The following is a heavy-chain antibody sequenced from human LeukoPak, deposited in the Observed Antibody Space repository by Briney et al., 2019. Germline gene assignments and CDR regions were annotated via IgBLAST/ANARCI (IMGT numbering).Heavy chain of an antibody. V-gene: IGHV3-33*08. CDR3: ARVSSLAVAGFFDY. CDR1: GFTFSSHG. J-gene: IGHJ4*02. Sequence: GGSLRLSCAASGFTFSSHGMHWVRQAPGKGLEWVAMIWFDASNEYYADSVKGRFTISRDNFQNTLYLQMNSLRAEDTAVYYCARVSSLAVAGFFDYWGQGILVTVSS. D-gene: IGHD6-19*01. CDR2: IWFDASNE.